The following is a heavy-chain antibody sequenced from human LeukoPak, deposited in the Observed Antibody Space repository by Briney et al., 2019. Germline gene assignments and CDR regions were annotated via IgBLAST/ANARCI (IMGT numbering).Heavy chain of an antibody. V-gene: IGHV3-23*01. D-gene: IGHD2-15*01. Sequence: GGSLRLSCAASGFAFSSYAMSWVRQAPGKGLEWVSTISGSGGSTYYADSVKGRFTISRDNSKNTLYLQMNSLRAEDTAVYYCAKDTAVVVTAPFDYWGQGTLVTVSS. CDR1: GFAFSSYA. CDR2: ISGSGGST. CDR3: AKDTAVVVTAPFDY. J-gene: IGHJ4*02.